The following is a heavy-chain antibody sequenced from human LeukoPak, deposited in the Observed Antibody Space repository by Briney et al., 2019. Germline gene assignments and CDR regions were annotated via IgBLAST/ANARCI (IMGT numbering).Heavy chain of an antibody. D-gene: IGHD3-3*01. CDR1: GFTFSGYA. J-gene: IGHJ5*02. CDR2: ISGSGDYT. V-gene: IGHV3-23*01. CDR3: AKEAPPVYYDFWSGYYGGFDP. Sequence: GGSLRLSCAVSGFTFSGYAMSWVRQAPGKGLEWVSTISGSGDYTYYADSVKGRFSISRDNSKNTLHLQMNSLRAEDTAVYYCAKEAPPVYYDFWSGYYGGFDPWGQGTLVTVSS.